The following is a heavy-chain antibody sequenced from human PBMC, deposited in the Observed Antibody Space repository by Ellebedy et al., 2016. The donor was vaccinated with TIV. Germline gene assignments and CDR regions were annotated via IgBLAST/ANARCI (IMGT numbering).Heavy chain of an antibody. Sequence: SETLSLTCTVSGGSIRTYYWSWIRQTPGKGLEWIAYIDYSGSTIYNPSLKSRITMSVETSKNQFSLMLSSVTAADTAVYYCVGEFFGGWRFDFWGLGTLVTVSS. V-gene: IGHV4-59*08. J-gene: IGHJ4*02. CDR1: GGSIRTYY. CDR3: VGEFFGGWRFDF. CDR2: IDYSGST. D-gene: IGHD3-10*01.